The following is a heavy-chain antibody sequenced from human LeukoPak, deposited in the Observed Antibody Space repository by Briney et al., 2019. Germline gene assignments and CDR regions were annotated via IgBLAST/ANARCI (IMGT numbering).Heavy chain of an antibody. J-gene: IGHJ4*02. D-gene: IGHD3-10*01. CDR1: GFTFSTYA. Sequence: GGSLRLSCAASGFTFSTYATTWVRQAPGKGLEWVSTISGSGGSTYYADSVKGRFTISRDNSKNTLYLQMNSLRAEDTAVYYCANQILWFGELWGDFDYWGQGTLVTVSS. CDR3: ANQILWFGELWGDFDY. V-gene: IGHV3-23*01. CDR2: ISGSGGST.